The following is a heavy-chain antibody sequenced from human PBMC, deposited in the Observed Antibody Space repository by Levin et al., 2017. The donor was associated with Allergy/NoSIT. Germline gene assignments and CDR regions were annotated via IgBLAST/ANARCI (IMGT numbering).Heavy chain of an antibody. CDR2: ISGSGGNT. J-gene: IGHJ4*02. Sequence: PGGSLRLSCAASGFTFSSYAMTWVRQAPGKGLEWVSTISGSGGNTYYADSVKGRFTISRDNSKNTLYLQMNSLRAEDTAIYYCAKVSADHYDFWSGMFDYWGQGTLVTVSS. CDR3: AKVSADHYDFWSGMFDY. D-gene: IGHD3-3*01. CDR1: GFTFSSYA. V-gene: IGHV3-23*01.